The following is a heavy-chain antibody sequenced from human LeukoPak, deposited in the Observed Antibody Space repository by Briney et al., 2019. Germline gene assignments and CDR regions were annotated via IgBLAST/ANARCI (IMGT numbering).Heavy chain of an antibody. J-gene: IGHJ5*02. D-gene: IGHD5-24*01. CDR2: IYYSGST. Sequence: PSETLSLTCAVSGGSFGGYYWSWIRQPPGKGLEWIGYIYYSGSTYYNPSLKSRVTISVDTSKNQFSLKLSSVTAADTAVYYCARAGMAAPDVWFDPWGQGTLVTVSS. V-gene: IGHV4-59*08. CDR1: GGSFGGYY. CDR3: ARAGMAAPDVWFDP.